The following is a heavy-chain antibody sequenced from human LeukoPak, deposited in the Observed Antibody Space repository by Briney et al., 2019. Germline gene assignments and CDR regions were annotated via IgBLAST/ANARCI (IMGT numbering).Heavy chain of an antibody. CDR3: AKPRGDYYDSSGYYYAFDY. V-gene: IGHV3-23*01. CDR2: ISGSGGST. D-gene: IGHD3-22*01. Sequence: QPGGSLRLSCAASGFTFSSYAMSWVRQAPGKGLERVSAISGSGGSTYYADSVKGRFTISRDNSKNTLYLQMNSLGAEDTAVYYCAKPRGDYYDSSGYYYAFDYWGQGTLVTVSS. J-gene: IGHJ4*02. CDR1: GFTFSSYA.